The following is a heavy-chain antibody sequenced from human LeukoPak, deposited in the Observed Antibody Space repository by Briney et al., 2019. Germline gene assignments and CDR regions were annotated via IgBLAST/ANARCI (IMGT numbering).Heavy chain of an antibody. CDR3: ARGPLYVGYYDFWSGYYGTDY. V-gene: IGHV1-8*01. CDR2: MNPNSGNT. CDR1: GYTFTSYD. D-gene: IGHD3-3*01. Sequence: GAPVKVSCKASGYTFTSYDINWVRQATGQGLEWMGWMNPNSGNTGYAQKFQGSVTMTRNTSISTAYMELSSLRSEDTAVYYCARGPLYVGYYDFWSGYYGTDYWGQGTLVTVSS. J-gene: IGHJ4*02.